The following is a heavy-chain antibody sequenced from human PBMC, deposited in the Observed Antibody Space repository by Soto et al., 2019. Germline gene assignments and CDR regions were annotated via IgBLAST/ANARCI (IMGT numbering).Heavy chain of an antibody. J-gene: IGHJ3*01. CDR2: LYWDDDK. Sequence: QITLKESGPTLVKPTQTLTLTCTFSGFSLSSIGVGVGWIRQPPGKALDCLGSLYWDDDKHYSPSLKSRISIAKDTSKYQVVITLTNMDPVDTATYYCAHTMGVVPTAHDAFDVWGKGTMVTVSS. D-gene: IGHD2-2*01. CDR3: AHTMGVVPTAHDAFDV. V-gene: IGHV2-5*02. CDR1: GFSLSSIGVG.